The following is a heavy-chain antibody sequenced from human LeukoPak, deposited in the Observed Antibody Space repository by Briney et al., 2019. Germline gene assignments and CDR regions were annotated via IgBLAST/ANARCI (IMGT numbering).Heavy chain of an antibody. CDR2: IHPGDSST. V-gene: IGHV5-51*01. Sequence: GESLKISCKGFGYNFSNCWIGCVRQMPGKGLEWMGIIHPGDSSTRYSPSLQGQVTILSDKSINTAYLQWSSLKASDTAMYYCARRQCSGGSCYYFDSWGQGTLVTVSS. CDR3: ARRQCSGGSCYYFDS. J-gene: IGHJ4*02. CDR1: GYNFSNCW. D-gene: IGHD2-15*01.